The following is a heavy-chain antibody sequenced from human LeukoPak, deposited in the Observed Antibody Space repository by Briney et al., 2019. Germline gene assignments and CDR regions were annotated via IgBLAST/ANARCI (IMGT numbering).Heavy chain of an antibody. J-gene: IGHJ4*02. D-gene: IGHD3-10*01. Sequence: PSETLSLTCTVSGGSISSGSYYWSWIRQPPGKGLEWIGYIYYSGSTNYNPSLKSRVTISVDTSKNQFSLKLSSVTAADTAVYYCARVVRGVHRNWGQGTLVTVSS. CDR1: GGSISSGSYY. CDR2: IYYSGST. CDR3: ARVVRGVHRN. V-gene: IGHV4-61*01.